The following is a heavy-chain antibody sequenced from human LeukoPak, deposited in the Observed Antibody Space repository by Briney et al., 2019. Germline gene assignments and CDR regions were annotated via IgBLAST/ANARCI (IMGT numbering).Heavy chain of an antibody. CDR2: IYYSGST. Sequence: SETLSLTCTVSGGSISSYYWSWIRQPPGKGLEWIGYIYYSGSTNYNPSLKSRVTISVDTSKNQFSLKLSSVTAADTAVYYCARDRELAALDPWGQGTLVVVSS. CDR3: ARDRELAALDP. D-gene: IGHD1-26*01. J-gene: IGHJ5*02. CDR1: GGSISSYY. V-gene: IGHV4-59*12.